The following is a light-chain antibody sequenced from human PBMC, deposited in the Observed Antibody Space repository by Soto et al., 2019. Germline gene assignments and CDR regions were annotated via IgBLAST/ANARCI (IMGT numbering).Light chain of an antibody. CDR3: AAWDDSLSGTV. J-gene: IGLJ3*02. V-gene: IGLV1-47*01. CDR1: SSNIGSNY. Sequence: QSVLTQPPSASGTPGQRVIISCSGSSSNIGSNYVNWYQQFPGTAPKLLFYRNNQRPSGVPDRFSDSKSGTSASLAISGLRSEDEADYYCAAWDDSLSGTVFGGGTKLTVL. CDR2: RNN.